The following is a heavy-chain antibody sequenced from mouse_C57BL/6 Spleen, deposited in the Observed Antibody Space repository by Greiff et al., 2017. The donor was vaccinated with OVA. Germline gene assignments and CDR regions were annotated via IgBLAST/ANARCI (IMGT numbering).Heavy chain of an antibody. J-gene: IGHJ4*01. CDR2: IYPGGGYT. D-gene: IGHD4-1*01. CDR1: GYTFTNYW. CDR3: ARRSGSYYAMDY. Sequence: VQVVESGAELVRPGTSVKMSCKASGYTFTNYWIGWAKQRPGHGLEWIGDIYPGGGYTNYNQKFKGKSTLTVDKSSSTAYMQLSSLTSEDSAVYYCARRSGSYYAMDYWGQGTSVTVSS. V-gene: IGHV1-63*01.